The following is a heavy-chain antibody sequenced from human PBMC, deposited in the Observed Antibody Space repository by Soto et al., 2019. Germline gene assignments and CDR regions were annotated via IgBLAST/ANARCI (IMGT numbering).Heavy chain of an antibody. Sequence: QVQLQQWGAGLLKPSETLSLTCAVYGGSFSGYYWSWIRQPPGKGLEWIGEINHSGSTNYNPSLKSRVTISVDTSKNQFSLKLSSVTAADTAVYYCASSLGYDYVWGSYRHRWGQGTLVTVSS. V-gene: IGHV4-34*01. D-gene: IGHD3-16*02. J-gene: IGHJ1*01. CDR1: GGSFSGYY. CDR3: ASSLGYDYVWGSYRHR. CDR2: INHSGST.